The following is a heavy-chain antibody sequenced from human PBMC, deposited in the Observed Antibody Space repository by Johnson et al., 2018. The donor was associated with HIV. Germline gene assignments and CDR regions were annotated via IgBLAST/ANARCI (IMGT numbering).Heavy chain of an antibody. V-gene: IGHV3-30*04. CDR3: ATLWFGEVSVYDAFDV. J-gene: IGHJ3*01. CDR1: GFAFSSYA. CDR2: ISYDGRDA. D-gene: IGHD3-10*01. Sequence: QMLLVESGGGLVQPGGSLRLSCAASGFAFSSYALHWVRQAPGKGLAWVAVISYDGRDAYYADSVKGRFTSSRDNSKNTMYLQMNSLRPEDSAVYYCATLWFGEVSVYDAFDVWGQGTMVTVSS.